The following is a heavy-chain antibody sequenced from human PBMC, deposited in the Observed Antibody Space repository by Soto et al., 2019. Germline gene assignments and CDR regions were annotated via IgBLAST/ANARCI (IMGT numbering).Heavy chain of an antibody. CDR1: GGSISSYY. J-gene: IGHJ3*01. CDR3: ATVGYYGSGSYVR. D-gene: IGHD3-10*01. V-gene: IGHV4-59*01. CDR2: IYYSGST. Sequence: SETLSLTCTVSGGSISSYYWSWIRQPPGKGLEWIGYIYYSGSTNYNPSLKSRVTISVDTSKNQFSLKLSSVTAADTAVYYCATVGYYGSGSYVRWGQGTMVTVSS.